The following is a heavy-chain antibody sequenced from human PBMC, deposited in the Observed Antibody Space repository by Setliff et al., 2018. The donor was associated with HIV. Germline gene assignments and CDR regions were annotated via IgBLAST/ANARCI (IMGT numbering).Heavy chain of an antibody. V-gene: IGHV4-4*08. Sequence: SETLSLTCTVSGASITSHYWSWIRQSPGRELEWIGYIYSTGSTNYNPSLKSRVTISVDTSKNQFSLKLYSVTAADTAVYYCARDYYNFQDMWGQGTMVTVSS. CDR1: GASITSHY. CDR3: ARDYYNFQDM. D-gene: IGHD3-3*01. CDR2: IYSTGST. J-gene: IGHJ3*02.